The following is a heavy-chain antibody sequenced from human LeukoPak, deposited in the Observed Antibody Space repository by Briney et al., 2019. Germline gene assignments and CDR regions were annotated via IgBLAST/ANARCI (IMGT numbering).Heavy chain of an antibody. V-gene: IGHV1-2*06. J-gene: IGHJ5*02. D-gene: IGHD6-19*01. CDR2: INPNGGGT. CDR3: ARARDSSGWYEDNWFDP. CDR1: GYSFTGYY. Sequence: ASVKVSCKASGYSFTGYYMHWVRQAPGQGLEWMGRINPNGGGTNYAQKFQGRVTMTRDTSISTAYMELRSLRSDDTAVYYCARARDSSGWYEDNWFDPWGQGTLVTVSS.